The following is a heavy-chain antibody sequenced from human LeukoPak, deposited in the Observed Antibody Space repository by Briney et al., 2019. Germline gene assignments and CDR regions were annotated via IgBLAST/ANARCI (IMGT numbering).Heavy chain of an antibody. CDR1: GVTLSSYA. CDR2: ISSSGSGGNT. CDR3: AKGKYSSGGVPDY. V-gene: IGHV3-23*01. D-gene: IGHD6-19*01. Sequence: GGSLRLSCAASGVTLSSYAMSWARQAPGKGLEWVSGISSSGSGGNTYYADSVKGRFTISRDNSKNTLYLQINSLRGEDTAVYYCAKGKYSSGGVPDYWGQGTLVTVSS. J-gene: IGHJ4*02.